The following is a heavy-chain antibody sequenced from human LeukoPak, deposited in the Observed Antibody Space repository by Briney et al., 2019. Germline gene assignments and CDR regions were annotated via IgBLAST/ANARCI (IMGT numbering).Heavy chain of an antibody. CDR3: ARLSVIVGSTLEYYYYYMDV. CDR2: SNDSGGT. V-gene: IGHV4-34*01. J-gene: IGHJ6*03. Sequence: SETLSLTFAVYGGTFSGYYWSWIRQPPGKRLEWVGESNDSGGTNYNPSLKSRVTISADKSKNQVSLKLTSVTAADTAVYYCARLSVIVGSTLEYYYYYMDVWGQGTTVTVSS. D-gene: IGHD1-26*01. CDR1: GGTFSGYY.